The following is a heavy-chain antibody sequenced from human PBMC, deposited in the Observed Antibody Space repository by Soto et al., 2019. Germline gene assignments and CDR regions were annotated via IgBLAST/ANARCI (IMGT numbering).Heavy chain of an antibody. D-gene: IGHD5-18*01. J-gene: IGHJ4*02. CDR3: ARGSSKQPLIDY. CDR1: GYTFTSYA. Sequence: QVQLVQSGAEVKKPGASVKVSCKASGYTFTSYAMHWVRQAPGQRLEWMGWINAGNGNTKYSQKFQGRVTITRDTSASTAYMELSSLRSEDTAVYYCARGSSKQPLIDYWGQGTLVTVSS. V-gene: IGHV1-3*01. CDR2: INAGNGNT.